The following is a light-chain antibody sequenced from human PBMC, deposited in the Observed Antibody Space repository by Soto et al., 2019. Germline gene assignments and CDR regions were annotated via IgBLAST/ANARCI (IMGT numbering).Light chain of an antibody. J-gene: IGKJ5*01. CDR1: QTFSSH. CDR3: QQRSNWPPVST. Sequence: EIVLTQSPATLSLSPGERATLSCRASQTFSSHLAWYQQKPGQAPRLLIYDASKKATGIPARFSGRGSGTDLTLTISSLEPEDFEVYSCQQRSNWPPVSTFGQGTRLEIK. V-gene: IGKV3-11*01. CDR2: DAS.